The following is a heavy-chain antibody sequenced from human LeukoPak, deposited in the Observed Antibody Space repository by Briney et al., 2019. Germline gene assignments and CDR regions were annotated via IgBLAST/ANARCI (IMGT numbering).Heavy chain of an antibody. V-gene: IGHV4-61*02. Sequence: SETLSLTCSVAGGSISSGSYYWSWIRQPAGKGLEWIVRIYTSGSTNYHPSLKSRVTISVDTSKNPFSLKLSSVTAADTAVYYCARDPKGYCSGGSCSTIDIWGQGTMVTVSS. D-gene: IGHD2-15*01. J-gene: IGHJ3*02. CDR1: GGSISSGSYY. CDR2: IYTSGST. CDR3: ARDPKGYCSGGSCSTIDI.